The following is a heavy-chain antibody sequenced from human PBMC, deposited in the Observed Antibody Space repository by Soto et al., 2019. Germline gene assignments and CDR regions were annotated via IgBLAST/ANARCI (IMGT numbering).Heavy chain of an antibody. J-gene: IGHJ4*02. Sequence: QVQLQESGPGLVKPSETLSLTCTVSGGSISSYYWSWIRQPPGKGLEWIGYIYDSGSTNYNPSLMSRATISVDTSKNEFSLQLSSVTAADTAVYYCAIQSVGSYGSGSYSGYLGQGTLVTVSP. CDR1: GGSISSYY. V-gene: IGHV4-59*08. CDR3: AIQSVGSYGSGSYSGY. D-gene: IGHD3-10*01. CDR2: IYDSGST.